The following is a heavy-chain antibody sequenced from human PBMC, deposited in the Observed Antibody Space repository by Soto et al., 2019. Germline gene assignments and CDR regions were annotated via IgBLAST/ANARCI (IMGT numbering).Heavy chain of an antibody. CDR3: VRGLKWRDLDY. CDR2: INPSSGET. D-gene: IGHD2-15*01. Sequence: XSVKAFCNGPVYTFVNYFLRCVRQAPGQGLEWMGWINPSSGETTYAQKFQGRVTMTRDTPISTAYMDLITLRSDDTAIYYCVRGLKWRDLDYWGQGTPVTVSS. CDR1: VYTFVNYF. V-gene: IGHV1-2*02. J-gene: IGHJ4*02.